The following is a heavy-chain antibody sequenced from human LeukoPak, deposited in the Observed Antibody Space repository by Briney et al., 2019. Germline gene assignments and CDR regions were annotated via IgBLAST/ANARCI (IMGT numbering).Heavy chain of an antibody. Sequence: SETLCLTCTVSGGSLSSSNWWSWVRQPPGKGLEWIGEIYHSGSTNYNPSLKSRVTISVDKSKNQFSLKLSSVTAADTAVFYCARHVSAYSSGLPYYMDVWGKGTTVTVSS. J-gene: IGHJ6*03. V-gene: IGHV4-4*02. CDR3: ARHVSAYSSGLPYYMDV. CDR2: IYHSGST. CDR1: GGSLSSSNW. D-gene: IGHD6-19*01.